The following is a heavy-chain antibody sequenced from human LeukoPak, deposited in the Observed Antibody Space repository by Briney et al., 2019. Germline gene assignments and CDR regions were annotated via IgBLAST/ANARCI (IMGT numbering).Heavy chain of an antibody. CDR1: GFTFSSYI. D-gene: IGHD1-1*01. J-gene: IGHJ4*02. V-gene: IGHV3-23*01. Sequence: PGGSLRLSCEASGFTFSSYIMTWVRQAPGKGLESVSTISGSGGSTYYADSVKGRFTISRDNSKNTLYLQMNSLRAEDTAVYYCARRPGLERYYFDYWGQGTLVTVSS. CDR3: ARRPGLERYYFDY. CDR2: ISGSGGST.